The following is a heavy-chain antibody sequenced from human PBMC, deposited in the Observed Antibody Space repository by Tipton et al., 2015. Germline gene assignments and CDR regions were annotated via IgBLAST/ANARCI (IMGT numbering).Heavy chain of an antibody. J-gene: IGHJ6*02. Sequence: TLSLTCTVSGDSISSSDYYGGWIRQPPGKGLEWIGSIYYSGSTYFNPSLKSRVTIAVGTSKNQFSLKLSSVTAADTALYYCLTGYCSAGSCYRYYGMDVWGQGTTVTVSS. CDR1: GDSISSSDYY. CDR2: IYYSGST. D-gene: IGHD2-15*01. CDR3: LTGYCSAGSCYRYYGMDV. V-gene: IGHV4-39*01.